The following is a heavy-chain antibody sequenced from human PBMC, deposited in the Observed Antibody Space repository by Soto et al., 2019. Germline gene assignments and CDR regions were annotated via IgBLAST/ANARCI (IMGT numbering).Heavy chain of an antibody. J-gene: IGHJ4*02. V-gene: IGHV3-74*01. Sequence: PGGSLRLSCATSGFTFNIYWMHWVRQTPGKGLVWISRTKSDGSDTIYADSVKGRFTISRDNARNTLYLQMNSLRAEDTATYYCARDRNYHSDYWGQGTLVTVSS. CDR1: GFTFNIYW. D-gene: IGHD1-7*01. CDR2: TKSDGSDT. CDR3: ARDRNYHSDY.